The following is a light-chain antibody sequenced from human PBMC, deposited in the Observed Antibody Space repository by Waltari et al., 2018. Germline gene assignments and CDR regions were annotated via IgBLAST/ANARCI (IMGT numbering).Light chain of an antibody. CDR2: GAS. CDR3: QHYLRLPVT. J-gene: IGKJ1*01. V-gene: IGKV3-20*01. Sequence: EIVLTQSPGTLSLSPGESATLSCRTSQSVTRALAWYQQKPGQAPRLLIYGASNRATGIPDRFSGSGSGTDFSRTISSLEPEDFAVYYCQHYLRLPVTFGQGTKVEVK. CDR1: QSVTRA.